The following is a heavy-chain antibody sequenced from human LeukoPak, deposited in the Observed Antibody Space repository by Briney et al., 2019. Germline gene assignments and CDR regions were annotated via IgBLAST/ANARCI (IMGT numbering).Heavy chain of an antibody. J-gene: IGHJ4*02. Sequence: GGSLRLSCAASGFTFSDYYMSWIRQAPGKGLEWVSYISSSCSTIYYADSVKGRFHISRDNAKNSLYLQMNSLRAEDTAVYYCARVSLHYGSGRAFDYWGQGTLVTVSS. CDR1: GFTFSDYY. V-gene: IGHV3-11*01. CDR2: ISSSCSTI. CDR3: ARVSLHYGSGRAFDY. D-gene: IGHD3-10*01.